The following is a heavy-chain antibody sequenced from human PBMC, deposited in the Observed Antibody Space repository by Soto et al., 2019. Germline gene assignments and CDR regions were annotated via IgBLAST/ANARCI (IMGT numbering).Heavy chain of an antibody. D-gene: IGHD3-10*01. CDR2: IDTSGTT. CDR1: GGSISSYY. V-gene: IGHV4-4*07. Sequence: TLSLTCTVSGGSISSYYCSWIRQSAGKGLEWIGRIDTSGTTNYNPSLKNRVTMSVDASKSQFSLKLSSVTAADTAVYYCARGPRGYVYYHGMDVWGQGTPVTVSS. J-gene: IGHJ6*02. CDR3: ARGPRGYVYYHGMDV.